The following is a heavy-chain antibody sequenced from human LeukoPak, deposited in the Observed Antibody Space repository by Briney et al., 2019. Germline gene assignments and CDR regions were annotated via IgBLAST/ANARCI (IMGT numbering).Heavy chain of an antibody. CDR2: ISGSGRSI. D-gene: IGHD6-13*01. J-gene: IGHJ6*03. CDR1: GFNFSAFE. V-gene: IGHV3-48*03. CDR3: ARVLGSSSWRGKWTTYYYMDV. Sequence: PGGSMRLSCIVSGFNFSAFEMNWVRQVPGQGLEWLAYISGSGRSIHYADFVKGRFTISRDNAKNSLYLQMNSLRAEDPAVYYCARVLGSSSWRGKWTTYYYMDVWGKGTTVTISS.